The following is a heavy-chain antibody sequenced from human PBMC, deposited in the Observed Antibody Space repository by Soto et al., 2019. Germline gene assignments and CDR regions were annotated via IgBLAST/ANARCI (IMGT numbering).Heavy chain of an antibody. CDR2: IYHSVST. CDR1: GYSISSGYY. CDR3: ARALYCSGGSCSPLRGMDV. V-gene: IGHV4-38-2*01. D-gene: IGHD2-15*01. Sequence: SETLSLTCAVSGYSISSGYYWGWIRQPPGKGLEWIGTIYHSVSTYYNPSLKSRVTISVDTSKNQFSLKLNSVPAADTAVYYCARALYCSGGSCSPLRGMDVWGLGTTVTVSS. J-gene: IGHJ6*02.